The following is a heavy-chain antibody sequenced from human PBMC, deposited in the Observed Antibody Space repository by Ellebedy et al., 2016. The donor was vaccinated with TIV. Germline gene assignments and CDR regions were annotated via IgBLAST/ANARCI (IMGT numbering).Heavy chain of an antibody. CDR2: VYHSGSP. D-gene: IGHD2-21*01. V-gene: IGHV4-39*01. Sequence: MPSETLSLTCNVSGVSVSSVRYYWAWIRQPPGKGLEWIGSVYHSGSPYYNPSIKSRVTLSADPSRNQFSLKLKTVTVEDTAVYYCARIDPWQPIDDWGQGILVTVSS. CDR3: ARIDPWQPIDD. CDR1: GVSVSSVRYY. J-gene: IGHJ4*02.